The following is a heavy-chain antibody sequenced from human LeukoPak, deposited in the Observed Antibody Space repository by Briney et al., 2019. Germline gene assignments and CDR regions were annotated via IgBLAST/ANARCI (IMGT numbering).Heavy chain of an antibody. CDR3: ARVPGRRADAFDI. D-gene: IGHD1-26*01. Sequence: PGGSLRLSCAASGFTFSSYSMNWVRQAPGKGLEWVSSISSSSSYIYYADSVKDRFTISRDNAKNSLYLQMNSLRAEDTAVYYCARVPGRRADAFDIWGQGTMVTVS. J-gene: IGHJ3*02. CDR2: ISSSSSYI. CDR1: GFTFSSYS. V-gene: IGHV3-21*01.